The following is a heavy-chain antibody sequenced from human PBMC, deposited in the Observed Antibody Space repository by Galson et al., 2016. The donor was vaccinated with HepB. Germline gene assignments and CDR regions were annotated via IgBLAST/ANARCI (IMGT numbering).Heavy chain of an antibody. Sequence: SLRLSCAASGFTFSSYWMHWVRQVPGKGLVWVSRINSDGSSRNYADSVKGRFTISRDNAGSTLYLQMNSLRVEDTALYYCAVSMGGAFDWYDYLDYWGQETLVAVTP. V-gene: IGHV3-74*01. J-gene: IGHJ4*02. CDR2: INSDGSSR. CDR1: GFTFSSYW. D-gene: IGHD3-9*01. CDR3: AVSMGGAFDWYDYLDY.